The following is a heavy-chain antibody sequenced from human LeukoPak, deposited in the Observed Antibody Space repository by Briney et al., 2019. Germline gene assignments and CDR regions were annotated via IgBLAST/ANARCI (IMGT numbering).Heavy chain of an antibody. J-gene: IGHJ5*02. CDR1: GGSISSSSYY. CDR3: ERPAGVGAYKRWFDP. Sequence: SETLSLTCTVSGGSISSSSYYWGWIRQPPGKGLEWIGSIYYSGSTYYNPSLKSRVTISVDTSKNQFSLKLSSVTAAHTAVYYCERPAGVGAYKRWFDPWGQGTLVTVSS. D-gene: IGHD1-26*01. V-gene: IGHV4-39*01. CDR2: IYYSGST.